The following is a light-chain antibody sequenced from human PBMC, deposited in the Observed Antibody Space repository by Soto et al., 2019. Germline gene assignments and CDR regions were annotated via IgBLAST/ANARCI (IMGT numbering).Light chain of an antibody. CDR2: DDD. J-gene: IGLJ1*01. Sequence: QSVLTQPPSVSAAPGQRVTISCSGSSSNIGGNSVSWYQQLPGTTPKLLIYDDDKRPSGIPDRFSGSKSGTSTTLGITGFQTGDEADYYCGSWDSSLSAYVFGTGTKVT. V-gene: IGLV1-51*01. CDR1: SSNIGGNS. CDR3: GSWDSSLSAYV.